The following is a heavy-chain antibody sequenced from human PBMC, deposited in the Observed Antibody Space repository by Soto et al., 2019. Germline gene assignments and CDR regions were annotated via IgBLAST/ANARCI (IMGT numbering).Heavy chain of an antibody. V-gene: IGHV1-3*01. Sequence: QAQLVQSGAAVSKPGASVKISCRASGYTFSTYALHWLRQAPGQQGQRLEWLGRITAGSGKTTYSKRFQDRLSITRDTFATTVYMELSRLTSEDTAVYYCARGLVDYSNLDLWGQGTRVTVSS. CDR2: ITAGSGKT. CDR3: ARGLVDYSNLDL. D-gene: IGHD6-13*01. J-gene: IGHJ5*02. CDR1: GYTFSTYA.